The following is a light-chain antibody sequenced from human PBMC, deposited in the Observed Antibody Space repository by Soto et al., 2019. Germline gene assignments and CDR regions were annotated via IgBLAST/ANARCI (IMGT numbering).Light chain of an antibody. CDR2: DAS. CDR1: QSVSSY. V-gene: IGKV3-11*01. J-gene: IGKJ3*01. CDR3: QQRSNWPPRFT. Sequence: EIVLTQSPATLSLSPGERATLSCRASQSVSSYLAWYQQKPGQAPRLLIYDASNRATGIPARFSGSGSVTDFTLTIRSLEPEDFAVYYCQQRSNWPPRFTFGPGTKVDIK.